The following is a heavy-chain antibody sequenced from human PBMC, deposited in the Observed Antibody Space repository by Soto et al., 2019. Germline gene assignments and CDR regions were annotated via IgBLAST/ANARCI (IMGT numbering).Heavy chain of an antibody. D-gene: IGHD6-13*01. V-gene: IGHV3-33*01. J-gene: IGHJ4*02. Sequence: QPGGSLRLSCAASGFTFSIYGMHWVRQAPGKGLEWVAVIWNDGSHQIYADSVKGRCTISRDNSKNTLYLQMNTLRAEDTALYYCATDKGAAPFDYWGQGTLVTVSS. CDR2: IWNDGSHQ. CDR1: GFTFSIYG. CDR3: ATDKGAAPFDY.